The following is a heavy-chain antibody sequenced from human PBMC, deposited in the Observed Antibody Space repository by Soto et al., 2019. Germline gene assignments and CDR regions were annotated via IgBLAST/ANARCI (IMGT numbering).Heavy chain of an antibody. CDR2: ISGSGGST. D-gene: IGHD6-19*01. Sequence: GGSLRLSCAASGFTFSSYAMCWVRQAPGKGLEWVSAISGSGGSTYYADSVKGRFTISRDDSKNTLYLQMNSLRAEDTAVYYCASPGIAVAGPFGYWGQGTLVTVSS. J-gene: IGHJ4*02. V-gene: IGHV3-23*01. CDR3: ASPGIAVAGPFGY. CDR1: GFTFSSYA.